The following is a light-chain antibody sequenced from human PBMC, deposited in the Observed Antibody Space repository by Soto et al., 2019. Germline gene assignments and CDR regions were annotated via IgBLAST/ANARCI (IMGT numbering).Light chain of an antibody. CDR3: QQYNNWPPIT. CDR1: QSVSSN. Sequence: EIVMTQSPATLSVSPXEXXTXXXXASQSVSSNLAWYQQRPGQAPRLLIYGASTRAPGIPARFSGSGSGTEFTLTISSLQSEDFAVYYCQQYNNWPPITFGQGTRLEI. V-gene: IGKV3-15*01. CDR2: GAS. J-gene: IGKJ5*01.